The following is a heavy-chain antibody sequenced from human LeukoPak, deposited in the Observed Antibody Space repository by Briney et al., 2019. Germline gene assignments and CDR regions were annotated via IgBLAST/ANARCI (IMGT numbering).Heavy chain of an antibody. J-gene: IGHJ2*01. V-gene: IGHV5-51*01. Sequence: GESLKISCKGSGYSFTSYWIGWVRQMPGKGLEWMGIIYPGDSDTRYSPSFQGQVTISADKSISTAYLQWSSLMASDTAMYYCARLGTVDYWYFDLWGRGTLVTVSS. CDR3: ARLGTVDYWYFDL. CDR2: IYPGDSDT. CDR1: GYSFTSYW. D-gene: IGHD1-26*01.